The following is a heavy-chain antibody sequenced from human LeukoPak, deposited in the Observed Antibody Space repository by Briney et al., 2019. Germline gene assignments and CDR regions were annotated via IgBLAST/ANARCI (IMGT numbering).Heavy chain of an antibody. D-gene: IGHD5-24*01. CDR2: MYYSGNT. CDR1: SGSISSYY. CDR3: ARSRDVYNGHVLDI. J-gene: IGHJ3*02. Sequence: SETLSLTCTVSSGSISSYYWSWIRQPPGKGLEWIGYMYYSGNTHYNPSLKSRVTMSVDTSKKQFSLRLTSVTAADTAVYYCARSRDVYNGHVLDIWGQGTMVTVSS. V-gene: IGHV4-59*01.